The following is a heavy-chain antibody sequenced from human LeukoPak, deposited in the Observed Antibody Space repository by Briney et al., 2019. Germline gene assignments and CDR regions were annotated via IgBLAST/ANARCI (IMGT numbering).Heavy chain of an antibody. CDR1: GFTFSSYA. J-gene: IGHJ4*02. Sequence: GGSLRLSCAASGFTFSSYAMSWVRQAPGKGLEWVSAISGSGGSTYYADSVKGRFTISRDNSKNTLYLQMNSLRADDTAVYYYAKVGSGWYYFDYWGQGTLVTVSS. D-gene: IGHD6-19*01. CDR2: ISGSGGST. CDR3: AKVGSGWYYFDY. V-gene: IGHV3-23*01.